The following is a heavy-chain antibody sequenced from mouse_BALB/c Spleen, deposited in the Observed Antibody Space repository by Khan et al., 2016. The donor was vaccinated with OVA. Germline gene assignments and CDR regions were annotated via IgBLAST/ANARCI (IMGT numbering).Heavy chain of an antibody. CDR2: ISYSGST. Sequence: EVQLQESGPGLVKPSQSLSLTCTVTGYSITSGYGWNWIRQFPGNILGWMGYISYSGSTNYNPSLKSRISITRDTSKNPFFLQLNSVTTEDTATXYYASTARIKYWGQGTTLTVSS. CDR1: GYSITSGYG. V-gene: IGHV3-2*02. D-gene: IGHD1-2*01. J-gene: IGHJ2*01. CDR3: ASTARIKY.